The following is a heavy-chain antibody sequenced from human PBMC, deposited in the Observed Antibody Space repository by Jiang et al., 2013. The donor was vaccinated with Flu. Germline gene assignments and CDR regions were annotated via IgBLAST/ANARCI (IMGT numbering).Heavy chain of an antibody. D-gene: IGHD3-3*01. V-gene: IGHV3-49*02. J-gene: IGHJ6*04. CDR3: TRDGTYYDFWSGYSLYYYGMDV. CDR2: T. Sequence: TEYAASVKGRFTISRDDSKSIAYLQMNSLKTEDTAVYYCTRDGTYYDFWSGYSLYYYGMDVWGKGTTVTVSS.